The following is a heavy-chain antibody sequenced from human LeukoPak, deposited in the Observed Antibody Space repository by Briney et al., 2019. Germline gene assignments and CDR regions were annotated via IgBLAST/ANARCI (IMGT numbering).Heavy chain of an antibody. D-gene: IGHD4-17*01. V-gene: IGHV3-11*01. CDR2: ISSSGSTI. Sequence: GGSLRLSCAASGFTFSDYYMSWIRQAPGKGLEWVSYISSSGSTIYYADSVKGRFTISRDNAKNSLYLQMNSLRAEDTAVYYCARDLFDSQDYGDYVDYWGQGTLVTVSS. CDR1: GFTFSDYY. J-gene: IGHJ4*02. CDR3: ARDLFDSQDYGDYVDY.